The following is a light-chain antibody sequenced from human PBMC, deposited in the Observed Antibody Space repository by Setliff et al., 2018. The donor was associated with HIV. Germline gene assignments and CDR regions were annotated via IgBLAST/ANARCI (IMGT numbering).Light chain of an antibody. Sequence: QSALTQPPSVSGSPGQSVTISCTGTSSDVGTYDYVSWYHQLPGTAPKVLIHSNNQRPSGVPDRFSGSKSGTSASLAISGLQSEDEADYYCAAWDDSLNGYVFATGTKVTVL. CDR1: SSDVGTYDY. J-gene: IGLJ1*01. V-gene: IGLV1-44*01. CDR3: AAWDDSLNGYV. CDR2: SNN.